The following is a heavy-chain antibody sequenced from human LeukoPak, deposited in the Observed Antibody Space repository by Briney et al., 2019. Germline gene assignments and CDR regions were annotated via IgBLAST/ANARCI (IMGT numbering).Heavy chain of an antibody. CDR2: INHSGST. CDR1: GGSFSGYY. CDR3: ARRSYYFDY. V-gene: IGHV4-34*01. Sequence: PSETLSLTCAVYGGSFSGYYCSWIRQPPGKGLEWIGEINHSGSTNYNPSLKSRVTISVDTSKNQFSLKLSSVTAADTAVYYCARRSYYFDYWGQGTLVTVSS. J-gene: IGHJ4*02.